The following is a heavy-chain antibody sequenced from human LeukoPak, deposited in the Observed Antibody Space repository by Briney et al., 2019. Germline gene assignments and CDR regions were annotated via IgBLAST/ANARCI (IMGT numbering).Heavy chain of an antibody. CDR3: ARLPYCGGDCYPNWFDP. J-gene: IGHJ5*02. Sequence: KTGESLKISCKGSGYSFTSCWIGWVRQMPGKGLEWMRIIYPGYSDTRYSPSFQGQVTISADKSISTAYLQWSSLKASDTAMYYCARLPYCGGDCYPNWFDPWGQGTLVTVSS. D-gene: IGHD2-21*02. CDR2: IYPGYSDT. V-gene: IGHV5-51*03. CDR1: GYSFTSCW.